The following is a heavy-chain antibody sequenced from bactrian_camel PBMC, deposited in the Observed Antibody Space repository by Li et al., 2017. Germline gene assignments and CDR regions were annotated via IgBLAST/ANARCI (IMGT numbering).Heavy chain of an antibody. J-gene: IGHJ4*01. Sequence: GSLRLSCAFDAYTPANVRMAWFRQAPGKEREGVASLASDGSSIYANSLKGRFSISQDNAKNTVYLQMNSQKPEDTAMYYCAARGPYCYTKLSVADFTYWARGPRSPSP. CDR1: AYTPANVR. CDR2: LASDGSS. D-gene: IGHD2*01. V-gene: IGHV3S53*01.